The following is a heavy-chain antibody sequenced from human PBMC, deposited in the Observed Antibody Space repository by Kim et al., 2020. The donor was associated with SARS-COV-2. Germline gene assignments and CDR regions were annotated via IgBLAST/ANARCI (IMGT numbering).Heavy chain of an antibody. D-gene: IGHD3-10*01. CDR2: IYSGGSST. V-gene: IGHV3-23*03. CDR3: AKDIYYGSGSYYPYDYY. CDR1: GFTFSSYA. Sequence: GGSLRLSCTASGFTFSSYAMSWVRQAPGKGLEWVSVIYSGGSSTYYADSVKGRFTISRDNSKNTMYLQMNSLRAKDTAVYDCAKDIYYGSGSYYPYDYY. J-gene: IGHJ6*01.